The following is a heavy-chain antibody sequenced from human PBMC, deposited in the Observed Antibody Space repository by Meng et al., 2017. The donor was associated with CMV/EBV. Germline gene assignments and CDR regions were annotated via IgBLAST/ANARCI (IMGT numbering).Heavy chain of an antibody. Sequence: ASVKVSCKASGYTFTGYYMSWVRQAPGRGLEWMGWINPNSGGTNSAQKFQGRVTMTRDTSISTAYMELSRLRSDDTAVYYCARVGDCGGDCYADSYWYFDLWGRGTLVTVSS. CDR2: INPNSGGT. V-gene: IGHV1-2*02. CDR3: ARVGDCGGDCYADSYWYFDL. J-gene: IGHJ2*01. CDR1: GYTFTGYY. D-gene: IGHD2-21*01.